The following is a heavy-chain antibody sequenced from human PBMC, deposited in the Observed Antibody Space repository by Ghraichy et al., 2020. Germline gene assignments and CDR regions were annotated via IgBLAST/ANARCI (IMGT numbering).Heavy chain of an antibody. V-gene: IGHV3-23*01. D-gene: IGHD3-3*01. CDR2: IRDSGGNT. CDR3: AKDLYIFWNAPGALEY. Sequence: GGSLRLSCAASGFTFRNYAMTWVRQAPGKGLEWVSGIRDSGGNTYYADSVKGRFTISRDNSKNTLYLQMTNLRAEDTAVYYCAKDLYIFWNAPGALEYWGQGTLVTVSS. J-gene: IGHJ4*02. CDR1: GFTFRNYA.